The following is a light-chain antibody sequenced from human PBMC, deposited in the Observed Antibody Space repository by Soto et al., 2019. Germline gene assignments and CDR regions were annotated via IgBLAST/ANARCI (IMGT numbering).Light chain of an antibody. CDR1: RSNVGGYDY. CDR3: CSYAGGTYFEV. V-gene: IGLV2-8*01. Sequence: QSVLTQPPSASGSPGQSVTISCTGTRSNVGGYDYVSWYQQHPGKAPKLLIYEVYKRPSGVPDRFSGSKSGNTASLTVSGLQAEDEADYYCCSYAGGTYFEVFGTGTKLTVL. CDR2: EVY. J-gene: IGLJ1*01.